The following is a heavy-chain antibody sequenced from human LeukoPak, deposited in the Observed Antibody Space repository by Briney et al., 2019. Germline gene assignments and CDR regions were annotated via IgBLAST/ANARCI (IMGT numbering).Heavy chain of an antibody. CDR3: AKGCSGGSCYN. Sequence: PGGSLRLSCAVSGFTFSDYAMTWVRQAPGKGLEWVSAISGSGGSTYYADSVKGRFTISRDNSKNTLYLQMNSLRAEDTAVYYCAKGCSGGSCYNWGQGTLVTVSS. V-gene: IGHV3-23*01. D-gene: IGHD2-15*01. CDR1: GFTFSDYA. J-gene: IGHJ4*02. CDR2: ISGSGGST.